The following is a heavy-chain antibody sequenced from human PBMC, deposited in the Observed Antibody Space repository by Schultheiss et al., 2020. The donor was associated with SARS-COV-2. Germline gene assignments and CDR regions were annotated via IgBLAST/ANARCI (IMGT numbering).Heavy chain of an antibody. D-gene: IGHD3-16*01. CDR2: IYYSGGT. Sequence: SQTLSLTCTVSGGSISSYYWSWIRQPPGKGLEWIGYIYYSGGTNYNPSLKSRVTISLDTSESQFYLRLTSVTAADTAVYFCARGGKRSGFDYWGQGTLVTVSS. V-gene: IGHV4-59*01. J-gene: IGHJ4*02. CDR3: ARGGKRSGFDY. CDR1: GGSISSYY.